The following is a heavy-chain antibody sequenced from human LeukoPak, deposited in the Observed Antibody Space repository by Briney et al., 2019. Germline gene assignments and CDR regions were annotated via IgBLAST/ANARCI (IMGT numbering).Heavy chain of an antibody. CDR2: IYYSGST. CDR3: ARQAIFGVVPIGWFDP. CDR1: GGSIGSSSYY. D-gene: IGHD3-3*01. J-gene: IGHJ5*02. V-gene: IGHV4-39*01. Sequence: SETLSLTCTVSGGSIGSSSYYWGWIRQPPGKGLEWIGSIYYSGSTYYNPSLKSRVTISVDTSKNQFSLKLSSVTAADTAVYYCARQAIFGVVPIGWFDPWGQGTLVTVSS.